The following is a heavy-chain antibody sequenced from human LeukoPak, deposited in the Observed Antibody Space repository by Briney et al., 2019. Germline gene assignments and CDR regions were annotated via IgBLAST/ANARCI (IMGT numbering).Heavy chain of an antibody. D-gene: IGHD2-15*01. CDR2: IYHGGST. CDR1: GGSISSYY. Sequence: SETLSLTCTVSGGSISSYYWSWIRQSPGKGLEWIGSIYHGGSTYYNPSLRSRVIVSVDTSKNHFSLRMRSVTAADTAVYYCARAGAVVDNWFDPWGQGTLVTVSS. V-gene: IGHV4-59*04. CDR3: ARAGAVVDNWFDP. J-gene: IGHJ5*02.